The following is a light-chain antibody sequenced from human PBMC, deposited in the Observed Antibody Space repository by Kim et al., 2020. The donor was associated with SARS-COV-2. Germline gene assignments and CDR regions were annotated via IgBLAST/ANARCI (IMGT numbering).Light chain of an antibody. CDR3: QQYGNSPST. CDR2: GAS. V-gene: IGKV3-20*01. J-gene: IGKJ5*01. CDR1: QSVRTS. Sequence: LSRGKRAPSACRDSQSVRTSLAWYQQKPGQAPRLRIHGASSRTTGIPYRFSGSGSGTDFTLTISRLEPEDFAVYYCQQYGNSPSTFGQGTRLEMK.